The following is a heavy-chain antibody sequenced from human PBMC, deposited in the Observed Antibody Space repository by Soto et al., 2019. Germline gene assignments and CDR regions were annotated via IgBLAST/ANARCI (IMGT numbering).Heavy chain of an antibody. CDR3: ASRYGSGHFDY. J-gene: IGHJ4*02. V-gene: IGHV4-30-2*01. CDR1: GDSISSGGYS. D-gene: IGHD3-10*01. Sequence: SETLSLTCAVSGDSISSGGYSWSWIRQPPGKGLEWIGYIYHSGSTYYNPSLKSRVTISVDRSKNQFSLKLSSVTAADTAVYYCASRYGSGHFDYWGQGTLVTVSS. CDR2: IYHSGST.